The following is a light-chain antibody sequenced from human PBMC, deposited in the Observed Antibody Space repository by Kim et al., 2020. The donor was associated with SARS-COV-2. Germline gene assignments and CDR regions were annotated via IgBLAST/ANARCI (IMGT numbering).Light chain of an antibody. V-gene: IGKV1-9*01. J-gene: IGKJ4*01. Sequence: ASVGDRVTTTCRASQGIDRYLAWYQQKPGKAPQLLIFAASTLQSGLPSRFSGSGSATDFTLTISSLQPEDFATYYCQQFYSYPHTFGGGTKVDIK. CDR2: AAS. CDR1: QGIDRY. CDR3: QQFYSYPHT.